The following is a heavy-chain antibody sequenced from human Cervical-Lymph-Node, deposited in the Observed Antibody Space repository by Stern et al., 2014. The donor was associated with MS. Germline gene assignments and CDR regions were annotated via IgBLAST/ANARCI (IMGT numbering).Heavy chain of an antibody. D-gene: IGHD2-2*01. J-gene: IGHJ4*02. V-gene: IGHV3-9*01. CDR1: GFIFDDYA. CDR3: TKGDESTSDS. Sequence: QLGQSGGGLVQPGRSLRLSCAASGFIFDDYAMHWVRQAPGKGLELVSTVSWNSAIRGYADSLKGRFVISRDNAKNSLYLQMDSLRAEDTAFYYCTKGDESTSDSWGQGTLVTVSS. CDR2: VSWNSAIR.